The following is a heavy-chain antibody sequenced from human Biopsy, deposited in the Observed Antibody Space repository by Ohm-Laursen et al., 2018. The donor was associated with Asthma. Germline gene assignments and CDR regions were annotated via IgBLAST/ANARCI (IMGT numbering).Heavy chain of an antibody. D-gene: IGHD3-9*01. CDR2: VNTGNGDT. V-gene: IGHV1-3*04. J-gene: IGHJ3*01. CDR1: GYNFISFA. Sequence: ASVKVSCKPSGYNFISFAIHWVRQAPGQRLEWMGWVNTGNGDTKYSQKFQGRVTITRDTSASTAYMELRSLRSEDTATYYCARTYYDFLTGQVKDVFGVWGQGTMVTVSS. CDR3: ARTYYDFLTGQVKDVFGV.